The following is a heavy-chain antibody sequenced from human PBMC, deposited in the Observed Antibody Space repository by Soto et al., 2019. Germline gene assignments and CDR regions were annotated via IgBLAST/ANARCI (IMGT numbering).Heavy chain of an antibody. J-gene: IGHJ6*02. CDR2: LSWNGVTI. V-gene: IGHV3-9*01. CDR1: GFTFDDYA. D-gene: IGHD3-22*01. Sequence: EVQLVESGGDLVQPGRSLRLSCAASGFTFDDYAMHWVRQVPGKGLQWVSGLSWNGVTIGYAASVKGRFTISRDNAKKALYLQTNGLRPAATALYYCAASRASDSSAYSGFHYGMDVWGLGTTVAVSS. CDR3: AASRASDSSAYSGFHYGMDV.